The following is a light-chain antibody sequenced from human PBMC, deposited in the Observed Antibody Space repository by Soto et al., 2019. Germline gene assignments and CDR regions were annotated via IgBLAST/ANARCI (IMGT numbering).Light chain of an antibody. Sequence: IVLTQSPATLSLSPGERATLSCRASQSVSSYLAWYQQKPGQAPRLLIYDASNRATGIPARFSGSGSGTDFTLTISSLQSEDFAVYYCQHYNNWPPWTFGQGTKVEIK. CDR2: DAS. CDR1: QSVSSY. J-gene: IGKJ1*01. CDR3: QHYNNWPPWT. V-gene: IGKV3-11*01.